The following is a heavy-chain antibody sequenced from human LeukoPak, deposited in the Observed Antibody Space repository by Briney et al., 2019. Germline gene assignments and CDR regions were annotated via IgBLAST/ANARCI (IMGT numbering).Heavy chain of an antibody. D-gene: IGHD3-9*01. CDR2: IYSGGST. J-gene: IGHJ4*02. CDR1: GXSISSSSYH. Sequence: SETLSLTWTVSGXSISSSSYHWGWIRQPPGKGLEWIGTIYSGGSTYYNPSLKSRVTISIDTSNNQFFLKLNSVTAADTAVYYCARQRGKMRYFDFVALDYWGQGILVTVSS. V-gene: IGHV4-39*01. CDR3: ARQRGKMRYFDFVALDY.